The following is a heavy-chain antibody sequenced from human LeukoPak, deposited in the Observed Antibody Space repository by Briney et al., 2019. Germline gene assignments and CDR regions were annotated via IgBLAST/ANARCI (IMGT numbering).Heavy chain of an antibody. J-gene: IGHJ4*02. CDR3: ARALGSSWYTD. Sequence: PSETLSFTSTVYGFSICTYYWSWLPQPPGRGLEWIGYIYYSGSTNYNPSLTSRVTISVDTSKNQFSLKLSSVTAADTAVYYCARALGSSWYTDWGQGTLVTVSS. V-gene: IGHV4-59*01. D-gene: IGHD6-13*01. CDR1: GFSICTYY. CDR2: IYYSGST.